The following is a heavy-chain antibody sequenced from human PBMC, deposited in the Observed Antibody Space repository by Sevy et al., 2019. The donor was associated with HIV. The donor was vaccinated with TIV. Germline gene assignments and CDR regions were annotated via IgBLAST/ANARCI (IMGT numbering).Heavy chain of an antibody. CDR1: GYTFTSYT. CDR2: INAANGDT. J-gene: IGHJ4*02. CDR3: ARPAYDYTNYGLDY. V-gene: IGHV1-3*01. D-gene: IGHD4-4*01. Sequence: ASVKVSCKTSGYTFTSYTIYWVRQAPGERLEWMGWINAANGDTKYSQKFQGRVTITRDTSATTVYMEPSSLRSEDTAVYYCARPAYDYTNYGLDYWGQGTLVTVSS.